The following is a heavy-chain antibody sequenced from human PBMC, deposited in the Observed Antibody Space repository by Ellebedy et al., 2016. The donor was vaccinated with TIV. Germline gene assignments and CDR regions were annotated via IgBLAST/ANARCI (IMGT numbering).Heavy chain of an antibody. V-gene: IGHV1-18*04. CDR2: ISVHNGNT. Sequence: ASVKVSCKASGYTFTSHGISWVRQAPGQGLEWMGWISVHNGNTNYAQKLQGRVTMTTDTSTSTAYMELRSLSSDDTAVYYCARGHDYIWGSYRLPDYWGQGTLVTVSS. J-gene: IGHJ4*02. D-gene: IGHD3-16*02. CDR1: GYTFTSHG. CDR3: ARGHDYIWGSYRLPDY.